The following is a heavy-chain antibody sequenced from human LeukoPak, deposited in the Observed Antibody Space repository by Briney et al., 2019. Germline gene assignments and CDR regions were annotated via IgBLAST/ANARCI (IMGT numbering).Heavy chain of an antibody. J-gene: IGHJ6*02. D-gene: IGHD5-18*01. Sequence: SGPTLVNPTQTLTLTCTFSGFSLSTSGMCVSWIRQPPGKALEWLARIDWDDDKYYSTSLKTRLTISKDTSKNQVVLTMTNMDPVDTATYYCARTNGYRYYYGMDVWGQGTTVTVSS. CDR3: ARTNGYRYYYGMDV. CDR1: GFSLSTSGMC. CDR2: IDWDDDK. V-gene: IGHV2-70*11.